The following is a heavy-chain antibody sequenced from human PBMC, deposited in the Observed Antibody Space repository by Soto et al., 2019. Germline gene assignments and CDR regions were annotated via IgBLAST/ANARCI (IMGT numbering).Heavy chain of an antibody. CDR2: ISGSGGST. J-gene: IGHJ5*02. V-gene: IGHV3-23*01. CDR1: GFTFSSYA. D-gene: IGHD4-17*01. CDR3: AKALLDFDDYFYSADP. Sequence: EVQLLESGGGLVQPGGSLRLSCAASGFTFSSYAMSCVRQAPGKGLEWVSAISGSGGSTYYAHSVKGRFTISRDNSKNTLYLEMNSLRAEDTAVYYCAKALLDFDDYFYSADPWGQGTLVTVSS.